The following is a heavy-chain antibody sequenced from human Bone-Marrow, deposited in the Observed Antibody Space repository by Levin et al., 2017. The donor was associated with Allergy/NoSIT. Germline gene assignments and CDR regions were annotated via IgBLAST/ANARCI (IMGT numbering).Heavy chain of an antibody. V-gene: IGHV3-30*02. D-gene: IGHD3-9*01. CDR2: IRYDGRNE. Sequence: GGSLRLSCAASGFSFSTYGMHWLRQAPGKGLEWVALIRYDGRNEYYVDSVKGRFTISRDNSKNTLFLQMNRLRTEDTAVYFCAKSSDTAGYYPHYWGQGTLVAVSS. J-gene: IGHJ4*02. CDR1: GFSFSTYG. CDR3: AKSSDTAGYYPHY.